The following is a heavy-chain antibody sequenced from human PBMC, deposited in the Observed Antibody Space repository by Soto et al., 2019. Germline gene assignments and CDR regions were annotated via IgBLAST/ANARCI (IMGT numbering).Heavy chain of an antibody. CDR3: ATDLETFGGPFGSDI. Sequence: QVQLVESGGGVVQPGRSRRLSCAASGFTFSNYGMHWVRQAPGKGLEWVAAISYDGTNEYYADSVKGRFTISRDDTENTLFVQMNSLRPEDTAVYYCATDLETFGGPFGSDIWGQGTRVTVSS. CDR1: GFTFSNYG. D-gene: IGHD3-10*01. J-gene: IGHJ3*02. V-gene: IGHV3-30*03. CDR2: ISYDGTNE.